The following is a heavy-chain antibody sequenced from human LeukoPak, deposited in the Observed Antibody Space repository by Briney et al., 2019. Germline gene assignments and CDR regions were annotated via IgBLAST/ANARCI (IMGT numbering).Heavy chain of an antibody. CDR3: ARVRRTGGDYVYCDY. J-gene: IGHJ4*02. CDR1: GGSISSGGYS. D-gene: IGHD4-17*01. CDR2: IYHSGST. Sequence: PSQTLSLTCAVSGGSISSGGYSWSWIRQPPGKGLEWIGYIYHSGSTYYNPSLKSRVTISVDRSKNQFSLKLSSVTAADTAVYYCARVRRTGGDYVYCDYWGQGTLVTVSS. V-gene: IGHV4-30-2*01.